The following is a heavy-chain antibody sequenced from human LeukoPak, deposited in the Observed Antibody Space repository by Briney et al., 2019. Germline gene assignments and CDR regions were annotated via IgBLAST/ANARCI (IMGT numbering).Heavy chain of an antibody. D-gene: IGHD6-13*01. CDR1: GGSISSYY. CDR3: AAGSWADFDY. CDR2: IYYSGST. Sequence: SETLSLTCTVSGGSISSYYWSWLRQPPGKGLEWIGYIYYSGSTNYNPSLKSRVTISVDTSKNQFSLKLRSVTAADTAVYYCAAGSWADFDYWGQGTLVTVSS. V-gene: IGHV4-59*08. J-gene: IGHJ4*02.